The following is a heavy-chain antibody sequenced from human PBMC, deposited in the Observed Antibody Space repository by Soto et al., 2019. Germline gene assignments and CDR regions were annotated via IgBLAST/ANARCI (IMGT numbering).Heavy chain of an antibody. V-gene: IGHV3-21*01. J-gene: IGHJ4*02. Sequence: GGSLRLSCSASGFTFISYTMNWVRQTPGKGLEWVSAISPTSGYKYYADSVKGRFTISRDNAENSLFLQMNSLRAEDTAIYYCARDTDDSSAYKPDYWGQGT. D-gene: IGHD3-22*01. CDR2: ISPTSGYK. CDR1: GFTFISYT. CDR3: ARDTDDSSAYKPDY.